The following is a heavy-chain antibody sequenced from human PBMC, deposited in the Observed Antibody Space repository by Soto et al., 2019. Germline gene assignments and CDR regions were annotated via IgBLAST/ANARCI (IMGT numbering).Heavy chain of an antibody. D-gene: IGHD2-2*02. CDR2: ISPYNGNT. CDR1: GYSFTSYG. CDR3: ARQDVVVPASIPQFDP. J-gene: IGHJ5*02. Sequence: GASVKVSCKASGYSFTSYGISWVRQAPGQGLEWMGWISPYNGNTNYVQKLQGRDTMTTDTSTSTAYMDLRSLRSDDTAVYYCARQDVVVPASIPQFDPWGQGTLVTVSS. V-gene: IGHV1-18*04.